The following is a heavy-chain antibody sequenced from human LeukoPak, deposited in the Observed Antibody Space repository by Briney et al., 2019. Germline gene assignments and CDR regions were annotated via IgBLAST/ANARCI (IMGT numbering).Heavy chain of an antibody. CDR1: GFTFSSYS. Sequence: KSGGSLRLSRAVSGFTFSSYSMDSVRQAPGRGVEWVSSISSSSSYIYCAASVKGRFTISRDNAKNSLYLQMNSLRAEDTAVYYCARDSSGYYSFDYWGQGTLVTVSS. CDR2: ISSSSSYI. V-gene: IGHV3-21*04. J-gene: IGHJ4*02. CDR3: ARDSSGYYSFDY. D-gene: IGHD3-22*01.